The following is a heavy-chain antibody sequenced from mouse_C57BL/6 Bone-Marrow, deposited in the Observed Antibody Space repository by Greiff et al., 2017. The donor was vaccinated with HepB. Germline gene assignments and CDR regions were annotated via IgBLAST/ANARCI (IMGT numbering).Heavy chain of an antibody. D-gene: IGHD4-1*01. CDR2: IDPEDGET. V-gene: IGHV14-2*01. CDR3: ASYPNWDWFAY. CDR1: GFNIKDYF. Sequence: VQLQQSGAELVKPGASVKLSCTASGFNIKDYFMHWVKQRTEHGLEWIGRIDPEDGETKYAPKFQGKATITADTSSNTAYLHLSSLTSEDTAVYYCASYPNWDWFAYWGQGTLVTVSA. J-gene: IGHJ3*01.